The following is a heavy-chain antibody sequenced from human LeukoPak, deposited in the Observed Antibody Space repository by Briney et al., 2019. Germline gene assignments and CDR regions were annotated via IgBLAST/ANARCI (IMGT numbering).Heavy chain of an antibody. J-gene: IGHJ4*02. CDR3: ARDSCSSTSCHLFDY. V-gene: IGHV4-38-2*02. CDR1: GYSISSGYY. CDR2: IYHSGST. D-gene: IGHD2-2*01. Sequence: SETLSLTCAVSGYSISSGYYWGWIRQPPGKGLEWIGSIYHSGSTYYNPSLKSRVTISVDTSKNQFSLKLSSVTAADTAVYYCARDSCSSTSCHLFDYWGQGTLVTVSS.